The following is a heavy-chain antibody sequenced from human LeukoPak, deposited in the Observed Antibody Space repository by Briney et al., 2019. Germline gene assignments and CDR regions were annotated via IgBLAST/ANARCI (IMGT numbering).Heavy chain of an antibody. CDR1: GFTLSSYW. Sequence: PGGSLRLSCAASGFTLSSYWMSWVRQAPGKGLEWVANIKQDGSEKYCVDSVKGRFTISRDNAKNSLYLQMNSLRAEDTAVYYCARDYLAYCGGDCYSFDPWGQGTLVTVSS. CDR3: ARDYLAYCGGDCYSFDP. J-gene: IGHJ5*02. CDR2: IKQDGSEK. V-gene: IGHV3-7*01. D-gene: IGHD2-21*02.